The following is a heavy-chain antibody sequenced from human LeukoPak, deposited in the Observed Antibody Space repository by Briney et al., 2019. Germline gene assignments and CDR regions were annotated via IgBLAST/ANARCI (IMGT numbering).Heavy chain of an antibody. D-gene: IGHD6-19*01. J-gene: IGHJ4*02. CDR1: GFTFSDYY. CDR2: ISTSGTTI. V-gene: IGHV3-11*01. CDR3: ARDGSGWYSDY. Sequence: GGSLRLSCAASGFTFSDYYMSWIRQAPGKGLEWVLYISTSGTTIYYADSVKGRFTISRDNAKNSLYLQMNSLRAEDTALYYCARDGSGWYSDYWGQGTPVIVSS.